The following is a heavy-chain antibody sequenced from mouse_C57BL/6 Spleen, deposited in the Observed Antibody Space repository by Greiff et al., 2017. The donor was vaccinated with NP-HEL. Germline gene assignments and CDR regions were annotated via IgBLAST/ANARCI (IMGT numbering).Heavy chain of an antibody. CDR1: GYTFTSYG. CDR3: ARATTVVEKGFDY. D-gene: IGHD1-1*01. V-gene: IGHV1-81*01. CDR2: IYPRSGNT. J-gene: IGHJ2*01. Sequence: VKLQESGAELARPGASVKLSCKASGYTFTSYGISWVKQRTGQGLEWIGEIYPRSGNTYYNEKFKGKATLTADKSSSTAYMELRSLTSEDSAVYFCARATTVVEKGFDYWGQGTTLTVSS.